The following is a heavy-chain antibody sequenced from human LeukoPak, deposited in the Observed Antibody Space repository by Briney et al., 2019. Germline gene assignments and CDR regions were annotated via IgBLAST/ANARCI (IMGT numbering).Heavy chain of an antibody. Sequence: ASVTVSFTASGYTFTGYYMHWVRQAPGQGLEWMGWINPNSGGTNYAQKFQGRVTMTRDTSISTAYMELSRLRSDDTAVYYCAREGVVVPAAARPFDYWGQGTLVTVSS. CDR3: AREGVVVPAAARPFDY. D-gene: IGHD2-2*01. V-gene: IGHV1-2*02. CDR1: GYTFTGYY. CDR2: INPNSGGT. J-gene: IGHJ4*02.